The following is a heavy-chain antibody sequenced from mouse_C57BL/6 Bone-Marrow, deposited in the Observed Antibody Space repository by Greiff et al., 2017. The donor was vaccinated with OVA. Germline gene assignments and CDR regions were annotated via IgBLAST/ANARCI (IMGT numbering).Heavy chain of an antibody. CDR3: ARDERSEYDHEGVAY. V-gene: IGHV5-4*01. J-gene: IGHJ3*01. D-gene: IGHD2-4*01. CDR1: GFTFSSYA. Sequence: EVLLVESGGGLVKPGGSLKLSCAASGFTFSSYAMSWVRQTPEKRLEWVATISDGGSYTYYPDNVKGRFTISRDNAKNNLYLQMSHLKSEDRAMYYCARDERSEYDHEGVAYWGQGTLVTVSA. CDR2: ISDGGSYT.